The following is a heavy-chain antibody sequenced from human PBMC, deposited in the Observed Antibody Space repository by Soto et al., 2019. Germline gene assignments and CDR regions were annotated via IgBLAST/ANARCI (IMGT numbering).Heavy chain of an antibody. CDR3: ARGGAVAGRHVFDY. J-gene: IGHJ4*02. D-gene: IGHD6-19*01. CDR1: GFTFSSYG. Sequence: GGSLRLSCAASGFTFSSYGMHWVRQAPGKGLEWVAVIWYDGSNKYYADSVKGRFTISRDNSKNTLYLQMNSLRAEDTAVYYCARGGAVAGRHVFDYWGQGTLVTVSS. CDR2: IWYDGSNK. V-gene: IGHV3-33*01.